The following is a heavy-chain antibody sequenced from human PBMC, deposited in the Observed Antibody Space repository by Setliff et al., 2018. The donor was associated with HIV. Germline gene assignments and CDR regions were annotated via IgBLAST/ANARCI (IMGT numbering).Heavy chain of an antibody. J-gene: IGHJ4*02. CDR2: ISAYNGNT. D-gene: IGHD3-9*01. CDR1: GYTFTTYG. V-gene: IGHV1-18*01. Sequence: ASVKVSCKPSGYTFTTYGISWVRQAPGQGLEWMGWISAYNGNTNYAQKLQGRVTMTTDTSTSTAYMELWSLRSDDTAVYYCARDLSTILTGCNYWGQGTLVTVSS. CDR3: ARDLSTILTGCNY.